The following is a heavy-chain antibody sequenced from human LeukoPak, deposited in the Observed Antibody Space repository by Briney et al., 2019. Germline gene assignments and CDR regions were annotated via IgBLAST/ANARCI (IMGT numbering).Heavy chain of an antibody. Sequence: QSGGSLRLSCAASGFTFNSYVMHWVRQAPGKGLEWVAFIRYDGSNTYYADSVKGRFTISRDNSKNMLYLQMNSLRAEDTAVYYCARAVGEHYYDSSPPGYWGQGTLVTVSS. CDR1: GFTFNSYV. D-gene: IGHD3-22*01. CDR3: ARAVGEHYYDSSPPGY. J-gene: IGHJ4*02. V-gene: IGHV3-30*02. CDR2: IRYDGSNT.